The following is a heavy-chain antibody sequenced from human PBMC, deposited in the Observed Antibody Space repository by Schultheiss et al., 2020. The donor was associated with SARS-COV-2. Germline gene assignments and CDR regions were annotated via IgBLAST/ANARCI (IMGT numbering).Heavy chain of an antibody. J-gene: IGHJ1*01. Sequence: GGSLRLSCAASGFTFSSYAMSWVRQAPGKGLEWVSAISGSGSTIYYADSVKGRFTISRDNAKNSVYLQMNSLRGEDTAVYYCARGYGYYDSSGYPEYFHHWGQGTLVTVSS. CDR1: GFTFSSYA. CDR2: ISGSGSTI. D-gene: IGHD3-22*01. V-gene: IGHV3-23*01. CDR3: ARGYGYYDSSGYPEYFHH.